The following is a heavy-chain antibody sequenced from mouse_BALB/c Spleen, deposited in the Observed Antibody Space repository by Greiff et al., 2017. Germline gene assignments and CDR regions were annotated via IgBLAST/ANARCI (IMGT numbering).Heavy chain of an antibody. CDR1: GYTFSSYW. D-gene: IGHD1-1*01. J-gene: IGHJ3*01. Sequence: QVQLKESGAELMKPGASVKISCKATGYTFSSYWIEWVKQRPGHGLEWIGEILPGSGSTNYNEKFKGKATFTADTSSNTAYMQLSSLTSEDSAVYYCARHVDYYGRAWFAYWGQGTLVTVSA. CDR3: ARHVDYYGRAWFAY. CDR2: ILPGSGST. V-gene: IGHV1-9*01.